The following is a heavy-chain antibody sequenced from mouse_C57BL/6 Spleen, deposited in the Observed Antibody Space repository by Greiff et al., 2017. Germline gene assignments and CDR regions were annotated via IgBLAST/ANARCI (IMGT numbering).Heavy chain of an antibody. CDR1: GYAFSSYW. J-gene: IGHJ2*01. CDR3: ARSLDSSGYNY. V-gene: IGHV1-80*01. D-gene: IGHD3-2*02. Sequence: QVQLQQSGAELVKPGASVKISCKASGYAFSSYWMNWVKQRPGKGLEWIGQIYPGDGDTNYNGKFKGKATLTADKSSSTAYMQLSSLTSEDSAVYFCARSLDSSGYNYWGQGTTLTVSS. CDR2: IYPGDGDT.